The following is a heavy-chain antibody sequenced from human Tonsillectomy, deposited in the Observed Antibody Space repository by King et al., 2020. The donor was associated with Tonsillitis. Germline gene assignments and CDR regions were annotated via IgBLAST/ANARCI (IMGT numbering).Heavy chain of an antibody. V-gene: IGHV3-11*05. Sequence: VQLVESGGGLVKPGGSLRLSCAASGFSFSDYYMSWIRQAPGKGLEWVSYISRSSGYTKYADSVKGRFTISRDNAKNSLYLQMNSLRAEDTAVYYCARDMGALLYFDYWGQGTLVTVSS. CDR3: ARDMGALLYFDY. D-gene: IGHD3-16*01. J-gene: IGHJ4*02. CDR2: ISRSSGYT. CDR1: GFSFSDYY.